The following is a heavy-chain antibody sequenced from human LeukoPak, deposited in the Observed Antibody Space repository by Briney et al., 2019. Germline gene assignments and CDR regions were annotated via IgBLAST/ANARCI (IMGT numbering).Heavy chain of an antibody. CDR1: GGSISSSGYY. Sequence: PSETLSLTCSVSGGSISSSGYYWSWIRQHPGRGLEWIGYIYYNGNTYYNPSLKSRVSISLDTSKNQLSLKLSSVTVADTAVYYCARGDYGDYDYWGQGTLVTVSS. V-gene: IGHV4-31*03. CDR2: IYYNGNT. CDR3: ARGDYGDYDY. D-gene: IGHD4-17*01. J-gene: IGHJ4*02.